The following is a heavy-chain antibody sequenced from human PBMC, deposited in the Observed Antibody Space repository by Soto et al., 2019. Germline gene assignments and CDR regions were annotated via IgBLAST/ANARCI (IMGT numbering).Heavy chain of an antibody. V-gene: IGHV4-39*07. CDR2: TYYSGST. CDR3: ARRYGGNFDY. Sequence: SETLSLTCTVSGGSISSSSYYWGWIRQPPGKGLEWIGSTYYSGSTYYNPSLKSRVTISVDTSKNQFSLKLTSVTAADTAVYCCARRYGGNFDYWGQGTLVTVSS. CDR1: GGSISSSSYY. D-gene: IGHD1-26*01. J-gene: IGHJ4*02.